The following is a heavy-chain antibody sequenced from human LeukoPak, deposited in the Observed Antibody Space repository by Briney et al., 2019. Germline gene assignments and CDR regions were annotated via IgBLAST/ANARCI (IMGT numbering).Heavy chain of an antibody. Sequence: GGSLRLSCAASGFTVSSNYMSWVRQAPGKGLEWVSVIYSGGSTYYADSVKGRFTISRDNSKNTLYLQMNSLRAEDTAVYHCARDYREGSSWEFDYWGQGTLVTVSS. D-gene: IGHD6-13*01. CDR2: IYSGGST. CDR1: GFTVSSNY. CDR3: ARDYREGSSWEFDY. V-gene: IGHV3-53*01. J-gene: IGHJ4*02.